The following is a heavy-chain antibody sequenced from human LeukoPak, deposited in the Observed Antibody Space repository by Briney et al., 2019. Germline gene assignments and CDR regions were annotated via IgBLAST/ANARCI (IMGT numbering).Heavy chain of an antibody. CDR3: AWAMSRKLGYFESGYHLREV. CDR2: INPNSGGT. Sequence: ASVKVSCKASGYTFTGYYMHWVRQAPGQGLEWMGLINPNSGGTNYAQKFQGRVTMTRDTSISTVYMELSSLRSDDTAVYYCAWAMSRKLGYFESGYHLREVGGEGTTVT. CDR1: GYTFTGYY. J-gene: IGHJ6*02. D-gene: IGHD3-9*01. V-gene: IGHV1-2*02.